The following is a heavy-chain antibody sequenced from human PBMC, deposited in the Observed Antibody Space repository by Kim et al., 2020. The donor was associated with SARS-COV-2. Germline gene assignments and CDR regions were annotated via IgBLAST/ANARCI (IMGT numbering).Heavy chain of an antibody. D-gene: IGHD2-2*01. CDR2: ISSSSSYI. V-gene: IGHV3-21*01. Sequence: GGSLRLSCAASGFTFSSYSMNWVRQAPGKGLEWVSSISSSSSYIYYADSVKGRFTISRDNAKNSLYLQMNSLRAEDTAVYYCARIAGWERRYCSSTSCYDGDYWGQGTLVTVSS. J-gene: IGHJ4*01. CDR3: ARIAGWERRYCSSTSCYDGDY. CDR1: GFTFSSYS.